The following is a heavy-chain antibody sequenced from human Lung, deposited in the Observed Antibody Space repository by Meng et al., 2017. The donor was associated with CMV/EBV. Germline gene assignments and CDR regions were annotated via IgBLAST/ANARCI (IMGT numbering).Heavy chain of an antibody. Sequence: VQLVQAGAVVKRPGAAVKISCQASGYTFSGFYMNWARQPTGHGLEWLGRVNPVSDDTHYAQKFVGMLTVTRGATINTAFMELTSLRPDDTAVYYCAKSSDNGWSSWGPGTLVTVSS. J-gene: IGHJ4*01. D-gene: IGHD6-19*01. CDR1: GYTFSGFY. V-gene: IGHV1-2*06. CDR3: AKSSDNGWSS. CDR2: VNPVSDDT.